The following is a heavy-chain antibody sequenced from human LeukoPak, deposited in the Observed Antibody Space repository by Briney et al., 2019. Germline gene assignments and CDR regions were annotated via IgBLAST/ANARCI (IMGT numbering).Heavy chain of an antibody. CDR1: GGSISSSSYY. D-gene: IGHD6-19*01. CDR3: ARHSSGWYYYYYMDV. Sequence: SETLSLTCTVSGGSISSSSYYWGWIRQPPGKGLERIGSIYYSGSTYYNPSLKSRVTISVDTSKNQFSLKLSSVTAADTAVYYCARHSSGWYYYYYMDVWGKGTTVTVSS. V-gene: IGHV4-39*01. CDR2: IYYSGST. J-gene: IGHJ6*03.